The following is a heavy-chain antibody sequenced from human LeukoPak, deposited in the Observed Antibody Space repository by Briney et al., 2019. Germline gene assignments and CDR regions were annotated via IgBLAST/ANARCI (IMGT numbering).Heavy chain of an antibody. CDR1: GGSISSYY. V-gene: IGHV4-59*01. CDR2: IYYSGST. CDR3: AGSSEGTWFDP. Sequence: NPSETLSLTCTVSGGSISSYYWSWIRQPPGKGLEWIGYIYYSGSTNYNPSLKSRVTISVDTSKNQFSLKLSSVTAADTAVYYCAGSSEGTWFDPWGQGTLVTVSS. J-gene: IGHJ5*02. D-gene: IGHD3-10*01.